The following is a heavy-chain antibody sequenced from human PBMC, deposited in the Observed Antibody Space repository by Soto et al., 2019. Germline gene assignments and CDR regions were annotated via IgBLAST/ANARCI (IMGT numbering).Heavy chain of an antibody. V-gene: IGHV3-7*01. D-gene: IGHD3-16*02. CDR3: ARLFGDYDYIWGSYRPYYFDY. J-gene: IGHJ4*02. CDR1: GFTFSSYW. CDR2: IKQDGSEK. Sequence: GGSLRLSCAASGFTFSSYWMSWVRQAPGKGLEWVANIKQDGSEKYYVDSVKGRFTISRDNAKNSLYLQMNSLRAEDTAVYYCARLFGDYDYIWGSYRPYYFDYWGQGTLVTVSS.